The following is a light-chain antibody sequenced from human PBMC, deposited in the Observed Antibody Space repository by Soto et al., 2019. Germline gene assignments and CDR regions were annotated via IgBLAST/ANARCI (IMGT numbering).Light chain of an antibody. CDR3: QQYNSWPT. J-gene: IGKJ1*01. CDR1: QNISRS. Sequence: EIVMTQSPVTLSVSPGERATLSCRASQNISRSLAWYQQKPGQGPSLLIYGTSTRAGGVPARFSGGGSGTEFTLTISSLQSEDFAVYYCQQYNSWPTFGQGTKVDIK. CDR2: GTS. V-gene: IGKV3-15*01.